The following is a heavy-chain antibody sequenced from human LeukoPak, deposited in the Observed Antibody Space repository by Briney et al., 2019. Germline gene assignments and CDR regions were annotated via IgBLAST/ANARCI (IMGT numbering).Heavy chain of an antibody. J-gene: IGHJ4*02. CDR1: GFTFGDYT. CDR3: SRGDYGDYYDLDY. CDR2: IRRKANGGTT. D-gene: IGHD4-17*01. V-gene: IGHV3-49*03. Sequence: GGSLRLSCTASGFTFGDYTMSWFRQAPGKGREWLGFIRRKANGGTTEYAASVKGRFIISRDDSKSITYLQMNSLKTEDTAVYYCSRGDYGDYYDLDYWGQGTLVTVSS.